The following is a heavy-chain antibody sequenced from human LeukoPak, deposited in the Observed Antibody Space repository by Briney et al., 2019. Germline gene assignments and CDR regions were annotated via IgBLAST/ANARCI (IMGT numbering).Heavy chain of an antibody. J-gene: IGHJ4*02. CDR1: GFTFSSYG. V-gene: IGHV3-64D*06. Sequence: GGSLRLSCSASGFTFSSYGIHWVRQAPGKGLEYVSAISSNGGSTYYADSVKGRFTISRDNSKNTLYLQMSSLKVEDTAVYYCVKDLSGSYSFDYWGQGTLVTVSS. CDR3: VKDLSGSYSFDY. CDR2: ISSNGGST. D-gene: IGHD1-26*01.